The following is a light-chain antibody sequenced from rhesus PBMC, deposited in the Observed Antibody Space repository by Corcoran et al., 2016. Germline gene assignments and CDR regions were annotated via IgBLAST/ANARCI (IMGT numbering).Light chain of an antibody. Sequence: DIQMTQSPSSLSASVGDTVTITCRASQSFSSSLAWYQQKPGKAPKLLIYSASSLQSGVPSRFSGSKSGTDFTRTISSLQPEDIARYYCQQYYSYPLTFGPGTKLDIK. CDR3: QQYYSYPLT. V-gene: IGKV1-46*01. CDR2: SAS. J-gene: IGKJ3*01. CDR1: QSFSSS.